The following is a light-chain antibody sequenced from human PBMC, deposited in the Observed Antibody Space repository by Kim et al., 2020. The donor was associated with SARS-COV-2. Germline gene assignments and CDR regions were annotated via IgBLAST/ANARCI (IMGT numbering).Light chain of an antibody. CDR3: NSRDSNDNVV. CDR2: GKN. J-gene: IGLJ3*02. CDR1: SLRSYY. Sequence: SSELSQDPAVSVALGQTVRITCQGDSLRSYYATWYQQKPGQAPILVIYGKNNRPSGIPDRFPGSSTGNTASLTIPRPQAGDEADYYWNSRDSNDNVVFGG. V-gene: IGLV3-19*01.